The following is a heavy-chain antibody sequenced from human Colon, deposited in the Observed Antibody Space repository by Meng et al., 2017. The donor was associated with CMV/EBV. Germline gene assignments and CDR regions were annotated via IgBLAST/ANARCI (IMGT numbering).Heavy chain of an antibody. Sequence: GESLKISCTASGFTFSNYAMHWLRQTPGKGLEWVAAISSNGNSKYYTDSLEGRFSISRDNSRNTLYLEVSGLKTEDTALYYCARDAVYTANPEILRNFFDPWGQGTLVTVSS. D-gene: IGHD2-21*02. J-gene: IGHJ5*02. V-gene: IGHV3-30*10. CDR3: ARDAVYTANPEILRNFFDP. CDR1: GFTFSNYA. CDR2: ISSNGNSK.